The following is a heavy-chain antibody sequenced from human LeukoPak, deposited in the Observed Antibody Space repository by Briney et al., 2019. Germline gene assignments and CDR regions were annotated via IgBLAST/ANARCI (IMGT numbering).Heavy chain of an antibody. V-gene: IGHV4-59*01. CDR1: GDSISSYY. Sequence: KPSETLSLTCTVSGDSISSYYWSWIRQPPGKGLEWIGYIYYSGSTNYNPSLKSRVTISVDSSKNQFSLKLSSVTAAGTAVYYCARASPMSLAPAFDIWGQGTMVTVSS. J-gene: IGHJ3*02. CDR2: IYYSGST. CDR3: ARASPMSLAPAFDI. D-gene: IGHD5-12*01.